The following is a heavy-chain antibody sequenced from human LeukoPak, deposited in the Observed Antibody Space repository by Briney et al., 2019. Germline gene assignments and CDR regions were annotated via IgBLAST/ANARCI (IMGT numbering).Heavy chain of an antibody. CDR3: ARTDYSNYYYYYYMDV. D-gene: IGHD4-11*01. CDR1: GGSISGYY. J-gene: IGHJ6*03. V-gene: IGHV4-4*07. Sequence: SETLSLTCTVSGGSISGYYWSWIRQPAGKGLEWIGRIYTSGSTNYNPSLKSRVTMSVDTSKNQFSLKLSSVTAADTAVYYCARTDYSNYYYYYYMDVWGKGTTVTVSS. CDR2: IYTSGST.